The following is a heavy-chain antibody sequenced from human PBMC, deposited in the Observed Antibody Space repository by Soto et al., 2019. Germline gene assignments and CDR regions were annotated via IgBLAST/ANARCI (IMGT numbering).Heavy chain of an antibody. CDR2: ISYDGSNK. V-gene: IGHV3-30*18. Sequence: PGGSLRLSCAASGFTFSSYGMHWVRQAPGKGLEWVAVISYDGSNKYYADSVKGRFTISRDNSKNTLYLQMNSLRAEDTAVYYCAKDSNLELRIGGYFDYWGQGTLVTV. J-gene: IGHJ4*02. CDR3: AKDSNLELRIGGYFDY. D-gene: IGHD1-7*01. CDR1: GFTFSSYG.